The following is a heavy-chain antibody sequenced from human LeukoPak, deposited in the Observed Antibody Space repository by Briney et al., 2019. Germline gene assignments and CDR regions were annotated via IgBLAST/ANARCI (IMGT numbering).Heavy chain of an antibody. D-gene: IGHD3-22*01. V-gene: IGHV3-23*01. CDR2: ICGSGGST. CDR1: AFSFSSYA. Sequence: GGSLRLSCAASAFSFSSYAMSWVRQAPGKGLERVSTICGSGGSTYYADTVKGRFTISRDNSKDTLYLQMNSLRAEDTALDYCAKSYSSDFCYGGDYFDYWGQGTLVTVSS. J-gene: IGHJ4*02. CDR3: AKSYSSDFCYGGDYFDY.